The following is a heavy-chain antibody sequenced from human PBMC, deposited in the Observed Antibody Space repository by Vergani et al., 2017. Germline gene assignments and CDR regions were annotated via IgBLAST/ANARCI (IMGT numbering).Heavy chain of an antibody. CDR2: IIPILGIA. Sequence: QVQLVQSGAEVKKPGSSVKVSCKASGGTFSSYAISWVRQAPGQGLEWMGRIIPILGIANYAQKFQGRVTITADKSTSTAYMELSSLRSEDTAVYYCARDPYLQETPTWIRDYYYGMDVWGQGTTVTVSS. J-gene: IGHJ6*02. CDR3: ARDPYLQETPTWIRDYYYGMDV. D-gene: IGHD5-18*01. CDR1: GGTFSSYA. V-gene: IGHV1-69*04.